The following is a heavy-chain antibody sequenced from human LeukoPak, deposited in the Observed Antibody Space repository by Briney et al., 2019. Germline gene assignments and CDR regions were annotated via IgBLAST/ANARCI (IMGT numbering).Heavy chain of an antibody. V-gene: IGHV3-48*04. J-gene: IGHJ6*02. D-gene: IGHD2-2*01. Sequence: GGSLRLSCAASGFTFSSCTMNWVRQAPGKGLEWISYISSSRSTIYYTDSVKGRFTISRDNAKNSLYLQMNSLRVEDTGVYYCARIWVAVLPADGMDVWGLGTTVTVSS. CDR3: ARIWVAVLPADGMDV. CDR1: GFTFSSCT. CDR2: ISSSRSTI.